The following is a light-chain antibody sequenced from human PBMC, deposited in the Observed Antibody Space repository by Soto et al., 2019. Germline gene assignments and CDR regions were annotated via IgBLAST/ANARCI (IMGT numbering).Light chain of an antibody. Sequence: EVVLTQSPGTLSLSPGDRATLCCRASESVTGSDVAWYQQKPGQAPRLLIYGVSGRATGIPDRFSGSGSGTHFTLTIRRLEPEDFAVYYCQQYATSPLTFGGGTKVEIK. CDR2: GVS. CDR3: QQYATSPLT. V-gene: IGKV3-20*01. CDR1: ESVTGSD. J-gene: IGKJ4*01.